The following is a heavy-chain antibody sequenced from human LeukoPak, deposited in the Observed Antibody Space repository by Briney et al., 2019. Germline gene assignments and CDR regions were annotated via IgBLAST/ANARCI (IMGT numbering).Heavy chain of an antibody. Sequence: GGSLRLSCAAYGFIFSNHWMIWVRQAPGKGLEWVATINPDGTEKRYVDSVKGRFTISRDNGKNSLYLQMSSLRAEDTAVYYCVRDDRGIAVGSRDHGAQGTLVTVSS. CDR1: GFIFSNHW. V-gene: IGHV3-7*03. J-gene: IGHJ4*02. CDR2: INPDGTEK. D-gene: IGHD6-19*01. CDR3: VRDDRGIAVGSRDH.